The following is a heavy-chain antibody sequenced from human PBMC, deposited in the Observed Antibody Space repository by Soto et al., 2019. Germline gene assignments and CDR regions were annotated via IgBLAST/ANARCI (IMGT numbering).Heavy chain of an antibody. Sequence: QVQLVQSGAEVKKPGASVKVSCKASGYTFTSYDINWVRQATGQGLEWMGWMNPNSGNTGYAQKFQGRVTMTRNTXXSXAYXELSSLRSEDTAVYYCARGRYYDILTGYYYYGMDVWGQGTTVTVSS. D-gene: IGHD3-9*01. CDR2: MNPNSGNT. J-gene: IGHJ6*02. CDR3: ARGRYYDILTGYYYYGMDV. V-gene: IGHV1-8*01. CDR1: GYTFTSYD.